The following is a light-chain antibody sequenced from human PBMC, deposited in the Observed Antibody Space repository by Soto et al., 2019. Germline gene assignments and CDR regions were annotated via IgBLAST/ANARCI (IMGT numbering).Light chain of an antibody. CDR1: QDIRSS. J-gene: IGKJ2*01. Sequence: EIVMTQSPATLSVSPGERVTLSCRASQDIRSSLAWYQQKPGQAPRLLIYGASIRATGVPATFSGSGSGTEFTLSISSLQSEHLGVYYCQQYGTSPYTFGQGTKLDIK. CDR3: QQYGTSPYT. V-gene: IGKV3-15*01. CDR2: GAS.